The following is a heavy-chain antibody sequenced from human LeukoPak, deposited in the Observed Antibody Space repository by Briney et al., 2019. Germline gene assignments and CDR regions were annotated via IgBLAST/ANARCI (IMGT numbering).Heavy chain of an antibody. J-gene: IGHJ5*02. CDR3: ARDLRPYYYDSSGYYYGWFDP. D-gene: IGHD3-22*01. V-gene: IGHV4-31*03. Sequence: PSETLSLTCTVSGGSISSGGYYWSWIRQHPGKGLEWIGYIYYSGSTYYNPSLKSRVTISVDTFKNQFSLKLSSVTAADTAVYYCARDLRPYYYDSSGYYYGWFDPWGQGTLVTVSS. CDR2: IYYSGST. CDR1: GGSISSGGYY.